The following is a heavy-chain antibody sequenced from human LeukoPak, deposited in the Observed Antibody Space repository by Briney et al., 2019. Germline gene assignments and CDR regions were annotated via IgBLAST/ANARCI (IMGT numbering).Heavy chain of an antibody. Sequence: GGSLRLSCAASGFTFSSYAMHWVRQAPGKRLEWVAVISYDGSNKYYADSVKGRFTISRDNSKNTLYLQMNSLRAEDTAVYYCARDAPYYYDSSGYSLNFDYWGQGTLVTVSS. J-gene: IGHJ4*02. CDR1: GFTFSSYA. CDR2: ISYDGSNK. V-gene: IGHV3-30-3*01. D-gene: IGHD3-22*01. CDR3: ARDAPYYYDSSGYSLNFDY.